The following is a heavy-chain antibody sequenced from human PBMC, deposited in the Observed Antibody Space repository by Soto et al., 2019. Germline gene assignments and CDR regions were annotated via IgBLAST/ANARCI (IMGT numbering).Heavy chain of an antibody. CDR1: GGTFSSYA. Sequence: ASVKVSCKASGGTFSSYAISWVRQAPGQGLEWMGGIIPIFGTANYAQKFQGRVTITADESTSTAYMELSSLRSEDTAVYYCARAPLIITIFGWFDPWGQGTLVTVSS. J-gene: IGHJ5*02. CDR2: IIPIFGTA. CDR3: ARAPLIITIFGWFDP. V-gene: IGHV1-69*13. D-gene: IGHD3-3*01.